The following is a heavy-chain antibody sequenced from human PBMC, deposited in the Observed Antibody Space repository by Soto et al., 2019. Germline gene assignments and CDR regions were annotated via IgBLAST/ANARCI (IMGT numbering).Heavy chain of an antibody. J-gene: IGHJ4*02. CDR1: GFTFSSYS. Sequence: GSLRLSCAASGFTFSSYSMNWVRQAPGKGLEWVSYISSSSSTIYYADSVKGRFTISRDNAKNSLYLQMNSLRDEDTAVYYCAREPLAVAGLGTFDYWGQGTLVTVSS. CDR3: AREPLAVAGLGTFDY. CDR2: ISSSSSTI. V-gene: IGHV3-48*02. D-gene: IGHD6-19*01.